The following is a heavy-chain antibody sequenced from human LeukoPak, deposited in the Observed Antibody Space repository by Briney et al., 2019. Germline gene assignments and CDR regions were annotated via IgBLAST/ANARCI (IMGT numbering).Heavy chain of an antibody. Sequence: PGGSLRLSCAASGFTFSSYAMSWVRQAPGKGLEWVSAISGSGGSTYYADSVKGRFTISRDNSKNTLYLRMNSLRAEDTAVYYCAKVGEWAYYFDYWGQGTLVTVSS. D-gene: IGHD1-26*01. J-gene: IGHJ4*02. CDR2: ISGSGGST. V-gene: IGHV3-23*01. CDR1: GFTFSSYA. CDR3: AKVGEWAYYFDY.